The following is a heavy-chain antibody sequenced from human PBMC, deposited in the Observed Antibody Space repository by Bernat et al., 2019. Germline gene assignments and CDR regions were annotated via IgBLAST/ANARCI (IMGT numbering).Heavy chain of an antibody. J-gene: IGHJ6*02. CDR1: GFTFSSYW. V-gene: IGHV3-7*01. Sequence: EVQLVESGGGLVQPGGSLRLSCAASGFTFSSYWMSWVRQAPGKGLEWVANIKQDGSEKYYVDSVKGRFTISRDNAKNSLYLQMNSLRAEDTAVYYCARGGPGIAARPLMDYYYGMDVWGQGTTVTVSS. D-gene: IGHD6-6*01. CDR2: IKQDGSEK. CDR3: ARGGPGIAARPLMDYYYGMDV.